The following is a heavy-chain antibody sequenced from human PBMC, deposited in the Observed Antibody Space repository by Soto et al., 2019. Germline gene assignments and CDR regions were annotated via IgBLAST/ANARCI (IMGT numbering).Heavy chain of an antibody. V-gene: IGHV4-31*03. CDR3: TRHAWGTDS. J-gene: IGHJ5*01. CDR1: GASVSTSDYY. CDR2: IYYSGYT. Sequence: QVQLRESGPGLVKPSQTLSLTCTVSGASVSTSDYYWSWIRQHPGKGLEWIGYIYYSGYTQYNPSLKSRPTISLDMSKNQFSLTLISVTXXDXXXXXCTRHAWGTDSWGQGTLVTVSS. D-gene: IGHD7-27*01.